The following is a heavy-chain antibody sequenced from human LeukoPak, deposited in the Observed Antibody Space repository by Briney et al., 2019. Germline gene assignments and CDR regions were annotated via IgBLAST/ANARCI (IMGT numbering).Heavy chain of an antibody. CDR2: IWYDGSKK. Sequence: GGSLRLSCAASGFTFSDYGIHWVRQAPAQGLERVALIWYDGSKKYYADSVKGRFTISRDNANNSLYLQMNSLRGEDTAGEFFSGGGLNLEPIEYWGQGTLVHRSS. V-gene: IGHV3-33*03. CDR1: GFTFSDYG. J-gene: IGHJ4*02. CDR3: SGGGLNLEPIEY. D-gene: IGHD1-1*01.